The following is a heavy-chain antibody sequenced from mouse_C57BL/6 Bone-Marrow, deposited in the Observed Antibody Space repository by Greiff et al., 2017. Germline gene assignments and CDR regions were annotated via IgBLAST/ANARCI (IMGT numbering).Heavy chain of an antibody. Sequence: EVQLVESGGGLVQPGGSLKLSCAASGFTFSDYYMYWVRQTPEKRLEWVAYISNGGGSTYYPDTVKGRFTISRDNAKNTLYLQMSRLKSEDTAMYYCARHDRSGYRFAYWGQGTLVTVSA. CDR3: ARHDRSGYRFAY. J-gene: IGHJ3*01. CDR1: GFTFSDYY. D-gene: IGHD3-2*02. V-gene: IGHV5-12*01. CDR2: ISNGGGST.